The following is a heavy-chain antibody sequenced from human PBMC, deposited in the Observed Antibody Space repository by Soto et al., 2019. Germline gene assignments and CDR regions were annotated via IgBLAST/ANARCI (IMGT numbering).Heavy chain of an antibody. V-gene: IGHV6-1*01. Sequence: PSQTLSLTCAISGDSVSSNSAAWNWIRQSPSRGLEWLGRTYYRSKWYNDYAVSVKSRITINPDTSKNQFSLQLNSVTPEDTAVYYCARTPYYYGSGSLSVNWFDPWGQGTLVTVSS. D-gene: IGHD3-10*01. CDR1: GDSVSSNSAA. CDR3: ARTPYYYGSGSLSVNWFDP. CDR2: TYYRSKWYN. J-gene: IGHJ5*02.